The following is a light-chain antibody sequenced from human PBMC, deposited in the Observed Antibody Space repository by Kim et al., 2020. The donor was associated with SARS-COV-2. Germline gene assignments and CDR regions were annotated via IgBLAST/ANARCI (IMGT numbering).Light chain of an antibody. Sequence: GTIPDTGSSSNIGAGYDVHWYQQLPGTAPKLLIYGNSNRPSGVPDRFSGSKSGTSASLAITGLQAEDAADYYCQSYDSSPNAHGVFGGGTKLTVL. CDR1: SSNIGAGYD. V-gene: IGLV1-40*01. J-gene: IGLJ2*01. CDR3: QSYDSSPNAHGV. CDR2: GNS.